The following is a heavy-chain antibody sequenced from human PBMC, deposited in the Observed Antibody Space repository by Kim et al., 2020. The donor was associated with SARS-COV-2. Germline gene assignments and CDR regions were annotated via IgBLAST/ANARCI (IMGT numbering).Heavy chain of an antibody. D-gene: IGHD3-10*01. Sequence: ADSGKGRFTLSRDNAKNSLYLQMNSLRAEDTAVYYGARVAYGSGSWYYFDYWGQGTLVTVSS. J-gene: IGHJ4*02. CDR3: ARVAYGSGSWYYFDY. V-gene: IGHV3-11*05.